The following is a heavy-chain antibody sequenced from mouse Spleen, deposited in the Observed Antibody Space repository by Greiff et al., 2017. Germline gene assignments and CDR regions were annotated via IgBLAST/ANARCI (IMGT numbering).Heavy chain of an antibody. CDR3: ARGTTATYWYFDV. V-gene: IGHV1-76*01. D-gene: IGHD1-2*01. CDR2: IYPGSGNT. CDR1: GYTFTDYY. J-gene: IGHJ1*01. Sequence: QVQLQQSGAELVRPGASVKLSCKASGYTFTDYYINWVKQRPGQGLEWIARIYPGSGNTYYNEKFKSKATLTVDKPSSTAYMQLSSLTSEDSAVYYCARGTTATYWYFDVWGAGTTVTVSS.